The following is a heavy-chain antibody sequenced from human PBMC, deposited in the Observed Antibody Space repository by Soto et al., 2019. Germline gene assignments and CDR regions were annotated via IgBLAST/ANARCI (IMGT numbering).Heavy chain of an antibody. CDR1: GYTFTNFG. Sequence: ASVKVSCKASGYTFTNFGISWVRQAPGQGLEWMGWISPNNGNTNYAQKFQGRVTMTTDKSTSTAYMELSSLRSEDTAVYYCARDRGTLHRSSWFDPWGQGTLVTVSS. V-gene: IGHV1-18*01. D-gene: IGHD6-13*01. J-gene: IGHJ5*02. CDR3: ARDRGTLHRSSWFDP. CDR2: ISPNNGNT.